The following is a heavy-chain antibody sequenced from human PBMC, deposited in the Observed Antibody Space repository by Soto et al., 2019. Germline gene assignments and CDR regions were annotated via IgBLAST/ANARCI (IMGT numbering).Heavy chain of an antibody. CDR3: ARDSLGAKGADH. J-gene: IGHJ4*02. Sequence: QVQLVQSGAEVKRPGSSVKVSCESSGDTFNSYLISWVRQAPGQGLEWMGGIIPIIRVTHYAQKFQGRVTISALSSTGTAYMELTTLGFEDAALYSCARDSLGAKGADHWGQGTLVTVSS. CDR1: GDTFNSYL. V-gene: IGHV1-69*17. D-gene: IGHD3-16*01. CDR2: IIPIIRVT.